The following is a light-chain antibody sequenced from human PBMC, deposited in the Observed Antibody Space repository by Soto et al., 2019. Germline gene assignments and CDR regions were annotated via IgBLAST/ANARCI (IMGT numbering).Light chain of an antibody. CDR3: QQLNSYPPLFT. CDR2: AAS. J-gene: IGKJ3*01. V-gene: IGKV1-9*01. Sequence: DIQLTQSPSFLSASVGDRVTITCRASQGISSYLAWYQQKPGKAPKLLIYAASTLQSGVPSRFSGSGSGTEFTLTISSLQPEDFATYYCQQLNSYPPLFTFGPGTKVDI. CDR1: QGISSY.